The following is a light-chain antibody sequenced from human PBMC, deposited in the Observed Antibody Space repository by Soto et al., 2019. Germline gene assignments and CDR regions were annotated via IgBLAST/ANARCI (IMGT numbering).Light chain of an antibody. Sequence: QSALTQPPSASGSPGQSVTISCTGTPSDVGGSNSVSWYQQHPGKAPNLMIYDVNKRPSGVPDRFSGSKSGNTASLTVSGLQAADEAYYFCSSYAPSDVVFDGGTKVTVL. J-gene: IGLJ2*01. V-gene: IGLV2-8*01. CDR3: SSYAPSDVV. CDR1: PSDVGGSNS. CDR2: DVN.